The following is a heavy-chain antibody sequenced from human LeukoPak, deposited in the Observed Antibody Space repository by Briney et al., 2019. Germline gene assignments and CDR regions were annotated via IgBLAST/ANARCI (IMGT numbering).Heavy chain of an antibody. V-gene: IGHV4-59*01. CDR2: IYYSGST. CDR3: ASGPAAFDAFDI. D-gene: IGHD2-2*01. CDR1: GGSFSSYY. J-gene: IGHJ3*02. Sequence: SETLSLTCAVYGGSFSSYYWSWIRQPPGKGLEWIGYIYYSGSTNYNPSLKSRVTISVDTSKNQFSLKLSSVTAADTAVYYCASGPAAFDAFDIWGQGTMVTVSS.